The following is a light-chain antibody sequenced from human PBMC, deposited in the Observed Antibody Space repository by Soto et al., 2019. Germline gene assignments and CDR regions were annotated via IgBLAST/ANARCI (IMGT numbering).Light chain of an antibody. CDR3: QQYHNWPPWS. CDR1: QSVGSY. CDR2: GTS. V-gene: IGKV3-15*01. Sequence: ERILTQSPATLSVSPGERATLSCRASQSVGSYVALYLQKPGQAPRLLIHGTSTRATGIPARFSGSGFGTEFTLTISSLQSEDSGVYYCQQYHNWPPWSFGQGTKVEIK. J-gene: IGKJ1*01.